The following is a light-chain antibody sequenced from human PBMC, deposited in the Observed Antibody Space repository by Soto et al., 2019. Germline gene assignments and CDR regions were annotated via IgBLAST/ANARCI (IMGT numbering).Light chain of an antibody. CDR2: GAS. J-gene: IGKJ2*01. CDR1: QSVSDNY. CDR3: QQYGSSSYT. V-gene: IGKV3-20*01. Sequence: EIVLTQSPGTLSLSPGERATLSCRASQSVSDNYLAWYQRKPGQAPRLLIYGASSRASGIPDRFSGSGSGTDFTLTISRLEPEDFAVYYCQQYGSSSYTFGQGTKLEIK.